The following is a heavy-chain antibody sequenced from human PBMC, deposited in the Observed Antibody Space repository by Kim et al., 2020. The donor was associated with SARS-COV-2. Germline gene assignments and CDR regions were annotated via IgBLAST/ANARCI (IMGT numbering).Heavy chain of an antibody. Sequence: ASVKVSCKASGYTFTSYAMHWVRQAPGQRLEWMGWINAGNGNTKYSQKFQGRVTITRDTSASTAYMELSSLRSEDTAVYYCARGRVVQGVIPNWFDPWGQGTLVTVSS. V-gene: IGHV1-3*01. CDR1: GYTFTSYA. CDR3: ARGRVVQGVIPNWFDP. CDR2: INAGNGNT. D-gene: IGHD3-10*01. J-gene: IGHJ5*02.